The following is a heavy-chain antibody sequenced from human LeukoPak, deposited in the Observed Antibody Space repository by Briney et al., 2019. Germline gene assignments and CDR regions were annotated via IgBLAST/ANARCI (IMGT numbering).Heavy chain of an antibody. CDR1: GFTFSSYS. CDR2: ISSSSSYI. Sequence: PGGSLRLSCAASGFTFSSYSMNWVRQAPGKGLEWVSSISSSSSYIYYADSVKGRFTISRDNAKNSLYLQMNSLGAEDTAVYYCARGEDDSSGYYSTYFDYWGQGTLVTVSS. CDR3: ARGEDDSSGYYSTYFDY. J-gene: IGHJ4*02. D-gene: IGHD3-22*01. V-gene: IGHV3-21*01.